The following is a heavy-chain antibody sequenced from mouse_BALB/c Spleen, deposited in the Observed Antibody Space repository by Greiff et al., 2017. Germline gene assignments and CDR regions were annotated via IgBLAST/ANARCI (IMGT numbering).Heavy chain of an antibody. CDR2: ISSGSSTI. CDR3: AREGWLLRGYAMDY. CDR1: GFTFSSFG. V-gene: IGHV5-17*02. J-gene: IGHJ4*01. D-gene: IGHD2-3*01. Sequence: DVQLVESGGGLVQPGGSRKLSCAASGFTFSSFGMHWVRQAPEKGLEWVAYISSGSSTIYYADTVKGRFTISRDNPKNTLFLQMTSLRSEDTAMYYCAREGWLLRGYAMDYWGQGTSVTVSS.